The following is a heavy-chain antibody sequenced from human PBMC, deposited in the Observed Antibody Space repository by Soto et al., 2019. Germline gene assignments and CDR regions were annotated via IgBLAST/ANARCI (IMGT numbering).Heavy chain of an antibody. D-gene: IGHD1-1*01. V-gene: IGHV1-69*02. J-gene: IGHJ5*02. CDR2: IIPILGIA. CDR3: ASWAQLERRGGRFDP. CDR1: GGTFSSYT. Sequence: ASVKVSCKASGGTFSSYTISWVRQAPGQGLEWMGRIIPILGIANYAQKFQGRVTITADKSTSTAYMELSSLRSEDTAVYYCASWAQLERRGGRFDPWGQGTLVTVSS.